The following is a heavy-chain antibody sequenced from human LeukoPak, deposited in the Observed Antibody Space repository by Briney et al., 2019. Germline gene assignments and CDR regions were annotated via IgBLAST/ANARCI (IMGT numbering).Heavy chain of an antibody. CDR3: VKGGLVMATDPAGFFDS. CDR2: VSGDGDTK. J-gene: IGHJ4*02. CDR1: GFVFNKFA. V-gene: IGHV3-23*01. Sequence: PGGSLRLSCVASGFVFNKFALRWVRQAPGQGLEWVSTVSGDGDTKYSADSVRGRFTFSRDNSQSTFYLQMRSPRVKDTAIYYCVKGGLVMATDPAGFFDSWGQGTLVTVSS. D-gene: IGHD5-24*01.